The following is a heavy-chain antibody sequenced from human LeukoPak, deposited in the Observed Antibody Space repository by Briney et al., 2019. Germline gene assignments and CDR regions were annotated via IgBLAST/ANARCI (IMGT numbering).Heavy chain of an antibody. CDR2: IYYSGST. D-gene: IGHD1-20*01. Sequence: SETLSLTCTVSGGSISSSSYYWGWIRQPPGKGLEWIGSIYYSGSTYYNPSLKSRVTISVDTSKNQFSLKLSSVTAADTAVYYCARESHNWNYFDYWGQGTLVTVSS. CDR1: GGSISSSSYY. CDR3: ARESHNWNYFDY. V-gene: IGHV4-39*07. J-gene: IGHJ4*02.